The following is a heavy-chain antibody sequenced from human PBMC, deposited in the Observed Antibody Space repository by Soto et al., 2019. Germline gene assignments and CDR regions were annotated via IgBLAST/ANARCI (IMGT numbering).Heavy chain of an antibody. Sequence: QVQLQQWGAGLLKPSETLSLNCAVYGGSFSGYYWSWIRQPPGKGLEWIGEINHSGSTNYNPSLKSRVTISVDTSKNQFSLKLNSVTAADTAVYYCARRFGGVILMGRPTRFDPWGQGTLVTVSS. V-gene: IGHV4-34*01. CDR1: GGSFSGYY. J-gene: IGHJ5*02. CDR2: INHSGST. CDR3: ARRFGGVILMGRPTRFDP. D-gene: IGHD3-16*01.